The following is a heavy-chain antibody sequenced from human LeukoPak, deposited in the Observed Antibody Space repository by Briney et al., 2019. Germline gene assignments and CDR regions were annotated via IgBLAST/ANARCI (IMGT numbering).Heavy chain of an antibody. CDR1: GFTFNTYA. CDR3: ARTDYYDKSIDY. D-gene: IGHD3-22*01. J-gene: IGHJ4*02. V-gene: IGHV3-21*01. CDR2: VSGSGGNI. Sequence: GGSLRLSCAASGFTFNTYAMSWVRQAPGKGLEWGSGVSGSGGNIYYADSVKGRFTISRDIAKNSLYLQMNSLRAEDTAVYYCARTDYYDKSIDYWGQGTLVTVSS.